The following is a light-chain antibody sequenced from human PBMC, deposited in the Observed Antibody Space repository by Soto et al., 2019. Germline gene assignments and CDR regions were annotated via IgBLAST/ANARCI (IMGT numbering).Light chain of an antibody. CDR3: QSYDSSLSGSV. Sequence: QSVLTQPPSVSGAPGQTVTISCTGSSSNIGAYYDVHWYQQLPRTAPKLLIYVNTNRPSGVPDRFSGSKSGTSASLSITGLQAEDEADYYCQSYDSSLSGSVFGGGTQLTVL. CDR2: VNT. V-gene: IGLV1-40*01. CDR1: SSNIGAYYD. J-gene: IGLJ2*01.